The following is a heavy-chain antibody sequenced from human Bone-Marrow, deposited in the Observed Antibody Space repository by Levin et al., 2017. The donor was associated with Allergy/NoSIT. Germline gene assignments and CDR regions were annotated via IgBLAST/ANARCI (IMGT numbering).Heavy chain of an antibody. V-gene: IGHV3-21*01. CDR1: GFTFSSYS. Sequence: PGGSLRLSCAASGFTFSSYSMNWVRQAPGKGLEWVSSISSSSSYIYYADSVKGRFTISRDNAKNSLYLQMNSLRAEDTAVYYCARAKGVTTSNWYFDLWGRGTLVTVSS. CDR3: ARAKGVTTSNWYFDL. D-gene: IGHD4-17*01. J-gene: IGHJ2*01. CDR2: ISSSSSYI.